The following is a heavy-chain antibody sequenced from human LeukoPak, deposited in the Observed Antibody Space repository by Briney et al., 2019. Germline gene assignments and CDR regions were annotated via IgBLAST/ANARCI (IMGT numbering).Heavy chain of an antibody. CDR2: IYSGGST. Sequence: GGSLRVSCAASGFTVSSKYMSWVRQAPGKGLEWVSVIYSGGSTYYADSVKGRFTISRDNSKNTLYLQLNSLIGEDTALYYCTRDGGYGSYVNPSNWYFDPWGRGTLVTVSS. D-gene: IGHD3-16*01. CDR3: TRDGGYGSYVNPSNWYFDP. J-gene: IGHJ2*01. CDR1: GFTVSSKY. V-gene: IGHV3-53*01.